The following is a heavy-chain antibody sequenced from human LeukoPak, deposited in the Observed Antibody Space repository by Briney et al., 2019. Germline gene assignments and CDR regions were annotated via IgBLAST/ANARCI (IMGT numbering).Heavy chain of an antibody. CDR2: IYHSGRT. CDR3: ARGRYGDSSFDY. D-gene: IGHD4-17*01. Sequence: SETLSLTCTVSGYSISSGYYWGWIRQPPGKGLEWIGIIYHSGRTDYNPSLKSRVTISVDTSKNQFSLKLSSVTAADTAVYYCARGRYGDSSFDYWGQGTLVTVSS. J-gene: IGHJ4*02. V-gene: IGHV4-38-2*02. CDR1: GYSISSGYY.